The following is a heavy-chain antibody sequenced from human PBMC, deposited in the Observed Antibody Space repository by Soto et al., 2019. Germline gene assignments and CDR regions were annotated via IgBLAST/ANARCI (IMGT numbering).Heavy chain of an antibody. CDR2: IKPSGGST. CDR1: GYTFTNYH. CDR3: ARDEGQTYSYDPSGYYWAFDC. J-gene: IGHJ4*02. D-gene: IGHD3-22*01. V-gene: IGHV1-46*01. Sequence: QVQLVQSGAEMKQPGASVKVSCKASGYTFTNYHMHWVRQAPGQGLEWMGMIKPSGGSTIYAQRFQGRVTMTRDTSTSTVYMELSSLRSEDTAVYFCARDEGQTYSYDPSGYYWAFDCWGQGTLVTVAS.